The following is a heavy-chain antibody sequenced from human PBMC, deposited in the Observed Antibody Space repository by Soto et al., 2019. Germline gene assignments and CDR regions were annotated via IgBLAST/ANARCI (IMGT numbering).Heavy chain of an antibody. Sequence: QVQLVQSGAEVKKPGSSVKVSCKASGGTFSSYAISWVRQAPGQGLEWMGGIIPIFGTANYAQKFQGRVTITADESTSTAYMELSSLRSEDTAVYYCASQTTVVTKSAFEGDYWGQGTLVTVSS. V-gene: IGHV1-69*01. CDR3: ASQTTVVTKSAFEGDY. CDR1: GGTFSSYA. D-gene: IGHD4-17*01. J-gene: IGHJ4*02. CDR2: IIPIFGTA.